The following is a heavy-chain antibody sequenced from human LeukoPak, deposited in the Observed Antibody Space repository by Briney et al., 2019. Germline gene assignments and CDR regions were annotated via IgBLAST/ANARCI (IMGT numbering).Heavy chain of an antibody. Sequence: GGSLRLSCTASGLTFSTSGFNWVRQAPGKGLEWVASIGPTGSDRYHADSIKGRFTISRDNANNFPYLQMNSLRAEDTAVYYCATETNGRHYDYWGQGTLLTVSS. V-gene: IGHV3-21*06. J-gene: IGHJ4*02. CDR2: IGPTGSDR. CDR3: ATETNGRHYDY. D-gene: IGHD1-14*01. CDR1: GLTFSTSG.